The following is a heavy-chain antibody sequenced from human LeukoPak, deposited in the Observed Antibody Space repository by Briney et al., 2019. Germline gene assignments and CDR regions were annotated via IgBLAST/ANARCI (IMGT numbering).Heavy chain of an antibody. CDR3: ARGNYDFWSGYYPEAFDI. V-gene: IGHV4-4*07. D-gene: IGHD3-3*01. CDR2: IYTSGST. Sequence: PSETLSLTCTVSGGSISSYYWSWTRQPAGKGLEWIGRIYTSGSTNYNPSLKSRVTMSVDTSKNQFSLKLSSVTAADTAVYYCARGNYDFWSGYYPEAFDIWGQGTMVTVSS. CDR1: GGSISSYY. J-gene: IGHJ3*02.